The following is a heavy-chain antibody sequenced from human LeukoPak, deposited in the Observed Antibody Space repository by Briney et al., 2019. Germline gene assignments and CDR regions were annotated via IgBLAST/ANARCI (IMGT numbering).Heavy chain of an antibody. CDR3: AAGGATFDY. CDR1: GFSFSSYW. D-gene: IGHD1-26*01. CDR2: INQHGSET. J-gene: IGHJ4*02. V-gene: IGHV3-7*01. Sequence: GGSLRLSCEVSGFSFSSYWMTWVRQAPGKGLEWVANINQHGSETYYVDSVKGRFIISRDNAKNSLYLQMNSLRAEDTAVYYCAAGGATFDYWGRGTLVTVSS.